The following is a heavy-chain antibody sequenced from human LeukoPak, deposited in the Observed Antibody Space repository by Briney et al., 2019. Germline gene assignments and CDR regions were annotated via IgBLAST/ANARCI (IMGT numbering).Heavy chain of an antibody. CDR2: IIPIFGTA. CDR1: GGTFSSYA. CDR3: ARDLRYYYESSGYYYFDP. V-gene: IGHV1-69*05. J-gene: IGHJ5*02. Sequence: SVKVSCKASGGTFSSYAISWVRQAPGQGLEWMGRIIPIFGTANYAQKFQGRGTITTDGAKSTAYMELSSLRSEDTAVYYCARDLRYYYESSGYYYFDPWGEGTLVTVSS. D-gene: IGHD3-22*01.